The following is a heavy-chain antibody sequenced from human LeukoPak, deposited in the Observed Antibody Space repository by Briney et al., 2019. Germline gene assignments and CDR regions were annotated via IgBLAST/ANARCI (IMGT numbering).Heavy chain of an antibody. CDR1: GGSFSGYY. Sequence: SETLSLTCAVYGGSFSGYYWSWIRQPPGKGLEWIGEINHSGSTNYNPSLKSRVTISVDTSKNQFSLKLSSVTAADTAVYYCAGRRHTYDFWSGSPFDCWGQGTLVTVSS. CDR2: INHSGST. J-gene: IGHJ4*02. V-gene: IGHV4-34*01. D-gene: IGHD3-3*01. CDR3: AGRRHTYDFWSGSPFDC.